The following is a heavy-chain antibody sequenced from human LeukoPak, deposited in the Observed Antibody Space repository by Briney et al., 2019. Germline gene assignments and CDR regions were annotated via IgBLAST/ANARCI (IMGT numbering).Heavy chain of an antibody. CDR3: ARSTYYYDSSGYSYYSYYYMDV. D-gene: IGHD3-22*01. CDR2: IFHSGST. J-gene: IGHJ6*03. Sequence: PSETLSLTCTVSGGSLSSYYWSWIRQPPGKGLEWIGQIFHSGSTNYNPSLKSRVTISVDTSKNQVSLKLSSVTAADTAVYYCARSTYYYDSSGYSYYSYYYMDVWGKGTTVTISS. CDR1: GGSLSSYY. V-gene: IGHV4-59*01.